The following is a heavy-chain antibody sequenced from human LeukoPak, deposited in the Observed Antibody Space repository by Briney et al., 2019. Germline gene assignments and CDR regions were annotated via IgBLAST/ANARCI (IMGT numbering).Heavy chain of an antibody. CDR3: ARDHGSSSPDY. J-gene: IGHJ4*02. V-gene: IGHV3-7*01. Sequence: PGGSLRLSCAASGFTFSSYWMSWVRQAPGKGLGWVANIKQDGSEKYYVDSVKGRFTISRDNAKNSLYLQMNSLRAEDTAVYYCARDHGSSSPDYWGQGTLVTVSS. CDR2: IKQDGSEK. D-gene: IGHD6-6*01. CDR1: GFTFSSYW.